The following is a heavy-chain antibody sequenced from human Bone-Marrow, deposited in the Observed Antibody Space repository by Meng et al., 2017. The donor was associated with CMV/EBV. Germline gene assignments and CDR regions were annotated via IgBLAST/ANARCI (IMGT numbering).Heavy chain of an antibody. V-gene: IGHV3-53*01. D-gene: IGHD2-2*01. CDR2: IYSGGSST. CDR1: GFTVSSNY. CDR3: ARDAGYCSSTSRSCAHYGMDV. Sequence: GESLKISCAASGFTVSSNYMSWVRQAPGKGLEWVSVIYSGGSSTYYADSVKGRFTISRDNAKNSLYLQMNSLRAEDTAVYYCARDAGYCSSTSRSCAHYGMDVWRQGTTVTVS. J-gene: IGHJ6*02.